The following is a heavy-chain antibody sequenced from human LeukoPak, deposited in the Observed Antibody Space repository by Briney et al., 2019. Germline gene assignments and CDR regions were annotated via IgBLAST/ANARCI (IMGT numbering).Heavy chain of an antibody. CDR2: ISSSSSTI. CDR1: GFTFSSYS. V-gene: IGHV3-48*01. D-gene: IGHD6-6*01. Sequence: GGSLRLSCAASGFTFSSYSMNWVRQAPGKGLEWVSYISSSSSTIYYADSVKGRFTISRDNAKNSLYLQMNSLRAEDTAVYYCARVQGGKYSSSINYYYYMDVWGKGTTVTVSS. CDR3: ARVQGGKYSSSINYYYYMDV. J-gene: IGHJ6*03.